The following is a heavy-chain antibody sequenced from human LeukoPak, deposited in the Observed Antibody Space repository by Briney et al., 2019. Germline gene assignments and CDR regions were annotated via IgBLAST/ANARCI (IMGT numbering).Heavy chain of an antibody. CDR2: ISYDETDK. J-gene: IGHJ4*02. D-gene: IGHD6-19*01. CDR3: AKDSSGWPMGLYYFDY. Sequence: GGSLRLSCAASGFTFSSYWMNWVRQAQGKGLEWVAVISYDETDKYHADSVEGRFTISRDNSKNTLYLQMNSLRAEDTAVYYCAKDSSGWPMGLYYFDYWGQGTLVTVSS. V-gene: IGHV3-30*18. CDR1: GFTFSSYW.